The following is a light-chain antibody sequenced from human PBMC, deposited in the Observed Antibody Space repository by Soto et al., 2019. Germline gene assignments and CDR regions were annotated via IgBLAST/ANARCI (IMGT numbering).Light chain of an antibody. CDR3: QQYNDWRMYT. CDR2: GAS. V-gene: IGKV3-15*01. CDR1: QSVSSN. Sequence: EIVMTQSPATLSVSPGERATLSCRASQSVSSNLAWYQQKPGQAPRLLIYGASTRATGIPARFSGSGSGTEFILTISNLQSEDFAVYYCQQYNDWRMYTFGQGTRLEIK. J-gene: IGKJ5*01.